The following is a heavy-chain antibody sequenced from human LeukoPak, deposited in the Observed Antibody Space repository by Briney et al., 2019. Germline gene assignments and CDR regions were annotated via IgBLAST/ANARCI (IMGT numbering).Heavy chain of an antibody. J-gene: IGHJ4*02. V-gene: IGHV1-2*02. CDR1: GYTFTGYY. D-gene: IGHD1-26*01. Sequence: GASVKVSCKASGYTFTGYYMHWVRQAPGQGLEWMGWINPNSGGTNYAQKFQGRVTMTRDTSISTAYMELSSLRSEDTAVYYCARGVQSYSGSYDYWGQGTLVTVSS. CDR2: INPNSGGT. CDR3: ARGVQSYSGSYDY.